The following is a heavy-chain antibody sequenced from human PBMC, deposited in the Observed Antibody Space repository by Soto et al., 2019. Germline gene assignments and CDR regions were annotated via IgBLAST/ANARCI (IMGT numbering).Heavy chain of an antibody. CDR1: GFDFSSHT. D-gene: IGHD2-15*01. J-gene: IGHJ4*02. CDR3: ARDQDTYGQAVFNY. CDR2: ISSSGYYI. V-gene: IGHV3-21*01. Sequence: PGGSLRLSCAGSGFDFSSHTINWVRQAPGKGLEWVSSISSSGYYIYYADSLEGRFTISRDNTRNSVSLQMDSLRAEDTAVYYCARDQDTYGQAVFNYWGQGTLVTVSS.